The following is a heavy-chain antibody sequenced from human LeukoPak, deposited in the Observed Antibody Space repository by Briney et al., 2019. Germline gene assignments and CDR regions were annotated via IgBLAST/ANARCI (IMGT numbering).Heavy chain of an antibody. D-gene: IGHD3-22*01. Sequence: GGSLRLSCAASGFTFSSYGMSWVRQAPGKGLEWVAFIRYDGSNKYYADSVKGRFTISRDNSKNTLYLQMNSLRAEDTAVYYCAKVQVALYYYDSSGPRDYYYMDVWGKGTTVTISS. J-gene: IGHJ6*03. CDR2: IRYDGSNK. V-gene: IGHV3-30*02. CDR1: GFTFSSYG. CDR3: AKVQVALYYYDSSGPRDYYYMDV.